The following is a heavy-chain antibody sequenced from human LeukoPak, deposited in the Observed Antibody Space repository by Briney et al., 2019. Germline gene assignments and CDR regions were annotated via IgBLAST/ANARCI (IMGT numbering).Heavy chain of an antibody. CDR2: ISSSSSYI. Sequence: GGSLRLSCAASGFTFSSYSMNWVRQAPGKGLEWVSSISSSSSYIYYADSVKGRFTISRDNAKNSLYLQMNSLRAEDTAVYYCARRRISSDWYARRIPYYFDYWGQGTLVTVSS. J-gene: IGHJ4*02. V-gene: IGHV3-21*01. CDR3: ARRRISSDWYARRIPYYFDY. D-gene: IGHD6-19*01. CDR1: GFTFSSYS.